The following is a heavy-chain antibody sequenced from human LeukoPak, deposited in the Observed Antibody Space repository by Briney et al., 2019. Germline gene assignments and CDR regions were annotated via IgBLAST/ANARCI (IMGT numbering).Heavy chain of an antibody. V-gene: IGHV1-46*01. Sequence: ASVKVSCEASGYTFTSYYMHWVRQAPGQGLEWMGIINPSGGSTSYAQKFQGRVTMTRDTSTSTVYMELSSLRSEDTAVYYCASLPGGYSYAYEEDYWGQGTLVTVSS. CDR3: ASLPGGYSYAYEEDY. J-gene: IGHJ4*02. D-gene: IGHD5-18*01. CDR2: INPSGGST. CDR1: GYTFTSYY.